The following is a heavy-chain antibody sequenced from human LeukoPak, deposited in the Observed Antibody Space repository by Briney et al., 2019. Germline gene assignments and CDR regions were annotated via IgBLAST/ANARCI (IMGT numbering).Heavy chain of an antibody. Sequence: PGGSLRLSCAASGFTFDDYAMHWVRQAPGKGLEWVSSISWNSGTIGYADSVKGRFTISRDNAKNSLYLQMNSLRAEDTAVYYCAKDHYGDSFDYWGQGTLVTVSS. D-gene: IGHD4-17*01. CDR2: ISWNSGTI. V-gene: IGHV3-9*01. CDR3: AKDHYGDSFDY. J-gene: IGHJ4*02. CDR1: GFTFDDYA.